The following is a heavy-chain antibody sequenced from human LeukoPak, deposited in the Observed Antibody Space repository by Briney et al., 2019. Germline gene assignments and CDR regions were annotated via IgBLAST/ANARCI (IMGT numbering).Heavy chain of an antibody. J-gene: IGHJ6*02. V-gene: IGHV1-18*01. D-gene: IGHD4-11*01. Sequence: ASVKVSCKASGYTFTSYGISWVRQAPGQGLERMGWISAYNGNTNYAQKFQGRVTMTRNTSISTAYMELSSLRSEDTAVYYCARGRTTVTTLDYYYYYGMDVWGQGTTVTVSS. CDR3: ARGRTTVTTLDYYYYYGMDV. CDR2: ISAYNGNT. CDR1: GYTFTSYG.